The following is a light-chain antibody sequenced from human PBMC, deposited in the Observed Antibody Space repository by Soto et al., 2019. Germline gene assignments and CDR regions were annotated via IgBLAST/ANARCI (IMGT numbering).Light chain of an antibody. V-gene: IGLV1-44*01. CDR1: SSNIGSNT. Sequence: QAVVTQPPSASGTPGQRVTISCFGSSSNIGSNTVNWYQQLPGTAPKLLIYSNNQRPSGVPDRISGSKSGTSASLAISGLQSEDEADYYCAAWDDSLNGRVFGGGTKLTVL. J-gene: IGLJ2*01. CDR2: SNN. CDR3: AAWDDSLNGRV.